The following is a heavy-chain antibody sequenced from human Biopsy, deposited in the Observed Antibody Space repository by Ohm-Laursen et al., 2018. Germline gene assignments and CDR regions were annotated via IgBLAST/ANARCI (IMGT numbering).Heavy chain of an antibody. J-gene: IGHJ4*02. CDR2: INTYNANT. CDR1: GYTLTSYG. D-gene: IGHD5-24*01. Sequence: SVKVSCKASGYTLTSYGISWVRQAPGQGLEWMGWINTYNANTDYAQKVQGRVTMTTDTSTSTAYMELRSLRSDDTAVYYCARERGGYKRTDYWGQGTLVTVSS. V-gene: IGHV1-18*01. CDR3: ARERGGYKRTDY.